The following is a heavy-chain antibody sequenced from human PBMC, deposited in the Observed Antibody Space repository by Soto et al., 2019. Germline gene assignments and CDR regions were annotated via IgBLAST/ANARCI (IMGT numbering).Heavy chain of an antibody. Sequence: SETLSLTCTVSGGSISSSSYYWGWIRQPPGKGLEWIGSIFYSGSTYYNPSLKSRVTISVDTSKNQFSLKLSSVTAADTAVYYCARVWGGAFDFWGQGTRVTVSS. V-gene: IGHV4-39*07. D-gene: IGHD3-10*01. CDR2: IFYSGST. J-gene: IGHJ3*01. CDR1: GGSISSSSYY. CDR3: ARVWGGAFDF.